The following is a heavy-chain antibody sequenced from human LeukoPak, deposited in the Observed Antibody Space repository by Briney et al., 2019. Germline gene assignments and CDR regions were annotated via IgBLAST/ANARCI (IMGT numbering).Heavy chain of an antibody. CDR3: ATQWELHPAF. CDR1: GFTFSSYS. V-gene: IGHV3-48*01. D-gene: IGHD1-26*01. CDR2: ITRSGSAR. J-gene: IGHJ4*02. Sequence: GGSLRLSCAASGFTFSSYSMNWVRQAPGKGLEWVSYITRSGSARYYADSVKGRFTISRDNAKNSLYLQMNSLRAEDTAVYYCATQWELHPAFWGQGTLVTVSS.